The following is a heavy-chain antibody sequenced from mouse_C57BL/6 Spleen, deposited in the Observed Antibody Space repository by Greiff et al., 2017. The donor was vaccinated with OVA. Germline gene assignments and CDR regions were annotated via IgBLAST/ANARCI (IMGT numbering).Heavy chain of an antibody. CDR2: INPGSGGT. Sequence: QVQLQQSGAELVRPGTSVKVSCKASGYAFTNYLIEWVKQRPGQGLEWIGVINPGSGGTNYNEKFKGKATLTADKSSSTAYMQRSSLTSEDSAVYFCARQVDYGGFAYWGQGTLVTVSA. CDR1: GYAFTNYL. J-gene: IGHJ3*01. CDR3: ARQVDYGGFAY. D-gene: IGHD2-4*01. V-gene: IGHV1-54*01.